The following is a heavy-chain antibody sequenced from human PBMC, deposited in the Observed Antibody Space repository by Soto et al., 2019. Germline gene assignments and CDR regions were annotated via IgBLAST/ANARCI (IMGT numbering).Heavy chain of an antibody. J-gene: IGHJ4*02. CDR1: GFTFNYYW. CDR2: IQSDGSSP. CDR3: ARGGDPDY. Sequence: EVQLVESGGSLVQPGGSLRLSCVASGFTFNYYWMHWVRQAPGKGLVWVSRIQSDGSSPDYVDSVKGRFTISRDNANNTLYLQMNNLRAEDTAVYYCARGGDPDYWGQGTLVTVSS. V-gene: IGHV3-74*01. D-gene: IGHD2-21*02.